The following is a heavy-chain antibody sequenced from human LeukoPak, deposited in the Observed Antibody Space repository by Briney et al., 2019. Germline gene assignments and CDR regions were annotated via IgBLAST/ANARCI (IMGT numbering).Heavy chain of an antibody. Sequence: ASVKVSCKASGYTFTGYYMHWVRQAPGQGLEWMGWINPNSGGTNYAQKFQGRVTMTRDTFISTAYMELSRLRSDDTAVYYCAREDYGDYRRENDYWGQGTLVTVSS. J-gene: IGHJ4*02. D-gene: IGHD4-17*01. CDR2: INPNSGGT. V-gene: IGHV1-2*02. CDR1: GYTFTGYY. CDR3: AREDYGDYRRENDY.